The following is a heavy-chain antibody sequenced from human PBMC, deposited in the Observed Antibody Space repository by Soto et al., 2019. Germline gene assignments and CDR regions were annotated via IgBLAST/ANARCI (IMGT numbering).Heavy chain of an antibody. CDR2: INDRGSI. CDR1: GGSFSGYY. V-gene: IGHV4-34*01. J-gene: IGHJ2*01. Sequence: QVQLQQWGAGPLRPLETLSLTCGVSGGSFSGYYWAWIRQSPRKGLEWIGEINDRGSINYNPSLTSLVSISVDTSKNHYSLNLRSVTAADTAVYYCARESHDILTGPPWVWYFDLWGRGTLVTVSS. D-gene: IGHD3-9*01. CDR3: ARESHDILTGPPWVWYFDL.